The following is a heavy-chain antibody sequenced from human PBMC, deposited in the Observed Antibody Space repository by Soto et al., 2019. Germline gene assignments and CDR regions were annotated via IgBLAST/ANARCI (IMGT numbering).Heavy chain of an antibody. CDR1: GDSISSSSQY. V-gene: IGHV4-39*01. D-gene: IGHD2-21*01. CDR3: PRHWIAGSSIP. CDR2: IHYSGTS. Sequence: QVQLQESGPGLVEPSETLSLTCSVSGDSISSSSQYWGWIRQPPGKGLEWIGSIHYSGTSYYNPSLKSRVTIFVDTSKNQLSLKLSSVTAADTAVYYCPRHWIAGSSIPWGQGTLVTVSS. J-gene: IGHJ5*02.